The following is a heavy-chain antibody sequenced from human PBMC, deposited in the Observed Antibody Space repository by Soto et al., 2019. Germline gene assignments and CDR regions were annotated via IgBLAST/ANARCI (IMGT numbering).Heavy chain of an antibody. J-gene: IGHJ5*01. CDR2: IYRSGST. CDR1: GASLTSGSYY. CDR3: ARWKYSYADLPGDWFDS. V-gene: IGHV4-61*01. D-gene: IGHD3-16*01. Sequence: QVQLQESGPGLVRPSETLSLTCTVSGASLTSGSYYWSWVRQPPGKGLEWIAYIYRSGSTNYNPSLKSRATISVDPSKNQFSLRLTSVTPADTAMYYCARWKYSYADLPGDWFDSWGQGTLVTVSS.